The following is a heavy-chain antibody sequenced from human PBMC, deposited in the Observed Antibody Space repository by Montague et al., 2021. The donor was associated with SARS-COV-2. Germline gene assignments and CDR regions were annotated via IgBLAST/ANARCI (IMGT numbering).Heavy chain of an antibody. CDR2: INHSGST. CDR3: ARTLHDYIWGSYRSPYWFDP. D-gene: IGHD3-16*02. Sequence: SETLSLTCAVYGGSFSGYYWSWIRQPPGKGLEWIGEINHSGSTNYNPSFKSRVSISVDTSKNQFSLKLSSVTAADTAVYYCARTLHDYIWGSYRSPYWFDPWGQGTLVTVSS. CDR1: GGSFSGYY. J-gene: IGHJ5*02. V-gene: IGHV4-34*01.